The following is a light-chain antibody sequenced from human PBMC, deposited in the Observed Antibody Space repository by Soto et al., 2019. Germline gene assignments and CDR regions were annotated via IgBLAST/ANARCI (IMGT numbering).Light chain of an antibody. CDR2: QVS. CDR1: HSLVHSDGIAY. V-gene: IGKV2-30*02. CDR3: MQGTHWPIT. Sequence: VVMTQSPLSLPGTVGQPASISCRSNHSLVHSDGIAYFSWFQQRPGRSPRXLXYQVSNRDSGVPARFRGSGSGTDFALKISRVAAEDVGVYYCMQGTHWPITFGQGTRLEIK. J-gene: IGKJ5*01.